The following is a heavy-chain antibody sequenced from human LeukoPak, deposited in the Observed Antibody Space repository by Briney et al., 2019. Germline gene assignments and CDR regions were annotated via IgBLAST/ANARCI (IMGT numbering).Heavy chain of an antibody. V-gene: IGHV3-21*01. CDR1: GITFIKYS. D-gene: IGHD2-2*01. CDR2: ISSTSSYI. J-gene: IGHJ6*03. CDR3: ARESGSRSYYYYMDV. Sequence: AGSLRLTCAASGITFIKYSMTWVRQAPGKGLEWVSSISSTSSYIYYADSVKGRFTISRDKDKNSVYLQMTSLRAEDTAVYYCARESGSRSYYYYMDVWAKGQRSPSP.